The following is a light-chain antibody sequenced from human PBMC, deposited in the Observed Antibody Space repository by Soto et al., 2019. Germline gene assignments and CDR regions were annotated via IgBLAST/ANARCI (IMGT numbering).Light chain of an antibody. CDR3: QHYNSYSEA. CDR2: KAS. J-gene: IGKJ1*01. CDR1: QTISSW. V-gene: IGKV1-5*03. Sequence: DTQMTQSPSTLSGAVLEIGTITFRASQTISSWLAWYQQKPGKAPKLQIYKASTLKSGVPSRFSGSGSGTEFTLTISSLQPDDFATYYCQHYNSYSEAFGQGTKVDIK.